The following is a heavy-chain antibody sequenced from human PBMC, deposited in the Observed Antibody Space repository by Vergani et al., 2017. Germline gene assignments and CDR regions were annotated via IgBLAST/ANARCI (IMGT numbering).Heavy chain of an antibody. CDR1: GFTFSSYA. D-gene: IGHD6-13*01. Sequence: EVQLLESGGGLVQPGGSLRLSCAASGFTFSSYAMSWVRQAPGKGLEWVSAISGSGGSTYYADSVKGRFTISRDNSKNTLYLQMNSLRAEDTAVYYCAKDQYSSSWYGVYYYYGMDVWGQGTTVTVSS. CDR3: AKDQYSSSWYGVYYYYGMDV. CDR2: ISGSGGST. V-gene: IGHV3-23*01. J-gene: IGHJ6*02.